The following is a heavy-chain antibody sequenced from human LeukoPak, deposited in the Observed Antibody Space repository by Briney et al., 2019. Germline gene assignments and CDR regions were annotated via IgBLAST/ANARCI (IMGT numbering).Heavy chain of an antibody. Sequence: GASVKVSCKASGYTFTDYYMHWVRQAHGQGLEWMGWINPNSGGTNFAQKFQGRVTMTRDTSISTVYMDLSRLTSDDTAVYYCAREYSRPLETMVRGKQSRRGWFDPWGQGTLVTVSS. CDR3: AREYSRPLETMVRGKQSRRGWFDP. V-gene: IGHV1-2*02. CDR1: GYTFTDYY. D-gene: IGHD3-10*01. J-gene: IGHJ5*02. CDR2: INPNSGGT.